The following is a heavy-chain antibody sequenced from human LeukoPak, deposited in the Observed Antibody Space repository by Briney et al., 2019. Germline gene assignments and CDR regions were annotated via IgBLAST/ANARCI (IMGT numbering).Heavy chain of an antibody. CDR3: ARVGSSDYFDY. CDR1: GFAFSNYA. V-gene: IGHV3-23*01. J-gene: IGHJ4*02. Sequence: GGSLRLSCAGSGFAFSNYAMSWVRQAPGRGLEWVSAICKSGGSTYYADSVKGRFTISRDNAKNSLYLQMNSLRAEDTAVYYCARVGSSDYFDYWGQGTLVTVSS. CDR2: ICKSGGST. D-gene: IGHD1-26*01.